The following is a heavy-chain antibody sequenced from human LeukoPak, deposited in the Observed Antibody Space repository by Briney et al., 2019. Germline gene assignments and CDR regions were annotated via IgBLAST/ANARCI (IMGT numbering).Heavy chain of an antibody. CDR1: GFTFSSYA. CDR2: ISSNGGST. J-gene: IGHJ3*02. CDR3: VNAQDYGGNSGALAFDI. Sequence: GGSLRLSCSAAGFTFSSYAMHWVRQAPGKGLEYVSAISSNGGSTYYADSVKGRFTISRDNSKNTLYLQMSSLRAEDTAAYYCVNAQDYGGNSGALAFDIWGQGTMVTVSS. D-gene: IGHD4-23*01. V-gene: IGHV3-64D*09.